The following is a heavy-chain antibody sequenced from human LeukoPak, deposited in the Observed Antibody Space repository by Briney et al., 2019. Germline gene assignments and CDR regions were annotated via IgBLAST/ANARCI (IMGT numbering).Heavy chain of an antibody. D-gene: IGHD2-8*01. J-gene: IGHJ5*02. V-gene: IGHV3-13*01. Sequence: PGGSLRLSCAASGFTFSSYDMHWVRQATGKGLEWVSAIGTAGDTYYPGSVKGRFTISRENAKNSLYLQMNSLRAEDTAVYYCAKIRDCTNGVCPEWFDPWGQGTLVTVSS. CDR2: IGTAGDT. CDR3: AKIRDCTNGVCPEWFDP. CDR1: GFTFSSYD.